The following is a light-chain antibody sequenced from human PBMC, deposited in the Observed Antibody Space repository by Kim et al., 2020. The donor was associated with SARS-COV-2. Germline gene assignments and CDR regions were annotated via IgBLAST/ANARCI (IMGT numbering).Light chain of an antibody. J-gene: IGKJ4*01. CDR3: QQSYSTPQLT. CDR2: AAS. Sequence: SVGDRVTITCQASQSISSYLNWYQQKPGKAPKLLIYAASSLQSGVPSRFSGSGSGTDFTLTISSLQPEDFATYFCQQSYSTPQLTFGGGTKVDIK. V-gene: IGKV1-39*01. CDR1: QSISSY.